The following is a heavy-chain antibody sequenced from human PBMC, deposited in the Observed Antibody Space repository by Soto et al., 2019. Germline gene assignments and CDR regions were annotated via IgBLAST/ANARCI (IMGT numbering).Heavy chain of an antibody. D-gene: IGHD5-12*01. CDR3: ARDRPIVATSQGNYYYYYGMDV. Sequence: ASVKVSCKASGYTFTGYYMHWVRQAPGQGLEWMGWINPNSGGTNYAQKFQGWVTMTRDTSISTAYMELSRLRSDDTAVYYCARDRPIVATSQGNYYYYYGMDVWGQGTTVTVSS. CDR1: GYTFTGYY. J-gene: IGHJ6*02. V-gene: IGHV1-2*04. CDR2: INPNSGGT.